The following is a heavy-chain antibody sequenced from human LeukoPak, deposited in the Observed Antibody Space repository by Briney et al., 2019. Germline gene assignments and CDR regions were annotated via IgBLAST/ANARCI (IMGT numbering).Heavy chain of an antibody. J-gene: IGHJ4*02. CDR2: ISAYNGNR. Sequence: ASVKVSCKASGYTFTSYGISWVRQAPGQGLEWMGWISAYNGNRNYAQKLQGRVTMTTDTSTSTAYMELRSLRSDDTAVYYCARVSRFTNIVGATVYWGQGTLVTVSS. V-gene: IGHV1-18*01. CDR3: ARVSRFTNIVGATVY. D-gene: IGHD1-26*01. CDR1: GYTFTSYG.